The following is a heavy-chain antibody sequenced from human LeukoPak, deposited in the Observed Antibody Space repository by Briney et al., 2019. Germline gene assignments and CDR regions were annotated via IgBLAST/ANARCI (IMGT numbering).Heavy chain of an antibody. D-gene: IGHD1-26*01. J-gene: IGHJ5*02. CDR1: GYTFTSYG. V-gene: IGHV1-18*01. CDR3: ARDVPLYKYSGSYYDWFDP. CDR2: ISAYNGNT. Sequence: ASVKVSCKASGYTFTSYGISWVRRAPGQGLEWMGWISAYNGNTNYAQKLQGRVTMTTDTSTSTAYMELRSLRSDDTAVYYCARDVPLYKYSGSYYDWFDPWGQGTLVTVSS.